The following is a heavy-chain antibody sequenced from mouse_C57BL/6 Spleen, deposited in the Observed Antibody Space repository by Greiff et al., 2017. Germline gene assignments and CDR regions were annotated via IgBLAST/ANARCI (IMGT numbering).Heavy chain of an antibody. J-gene: IGHJ4*01. Sequence: QVQLQQSGPELVKPGASVKISCKASGYAFSSSWMNWVKQRPGKGLEWIGRISPGDGDTNYNGKFKGKATLTADKSSSTAYMQLSSLTSEDSAVYFCARRAYGYDVAMDYWGQGTSVTFSS. D-gene: IGHD2-2*01. CDR1: GYAFSSSW. CDR2: ISPGDGDT. V-gene: IGHV1-82*01. CDR3: ARRAYGYDVAMDY.